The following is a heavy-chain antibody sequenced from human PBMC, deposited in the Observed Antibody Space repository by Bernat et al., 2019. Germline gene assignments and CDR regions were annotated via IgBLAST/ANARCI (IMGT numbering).Heavy chain of an antibody. CDR3: AITEGLY. V-gene: IGHV3-53*01. CDR1: GFTVSSDY. Sequence: EVRLVESGGGLIQPGGSLRLSCAASGFTVSSDYMSWVHQAPGKGLEWVSVIYSDDNTYYADSVKGRFTISRDNSKNTLYLQMNSLRVEDTAVYYCAITEGLYWGQGALVTVSS. CDR2: IYSDDNT. J-gene: IGHJ4*02.